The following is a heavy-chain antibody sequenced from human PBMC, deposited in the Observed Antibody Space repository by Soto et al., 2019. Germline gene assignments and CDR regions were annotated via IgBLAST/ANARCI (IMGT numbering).Heavy chain of an antibody. CDR2: VSARAVDT. CDR3: ARSRVAVAVGMDV. V-gene: IGHV3-23*01. CDR1: GFTFSSHG. J-gene: IGHJ6*02. D-gene: IGHD6-19*01. Sequence: GGSLRLSCAASGFTFSSHGMNWVRQAPGKGLDWVAGVSARAVDTSYADSVEGRFTISRDNSKNTLYLQMNSLRAEDTAVYYCARSRVAVAVGMDVWGQGTTVTVSS.